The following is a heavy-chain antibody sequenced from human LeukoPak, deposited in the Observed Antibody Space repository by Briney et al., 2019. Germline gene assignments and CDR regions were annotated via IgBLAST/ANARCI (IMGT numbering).Heavy chain of an antibody. CDR2: IKQDGSEK. J-gene: IGHJ4*02. D-gene: IGHD3-22*01. CDR1: GFNFSSYW. Sequence: QTGGSLRLSCAASGFNFSSYWMSWVRQAPGKGLEWVDNIKQDGSEKYYVDSVKGRFTISRDNAKNSLYLQMNSLRAEDTAVYYCATSSQYYYDSSGYYFLYWGQGTLVTVSS. V-gene: IGHV3-7*01. CDR3: ATSSQYYYDSSGYYFLY.